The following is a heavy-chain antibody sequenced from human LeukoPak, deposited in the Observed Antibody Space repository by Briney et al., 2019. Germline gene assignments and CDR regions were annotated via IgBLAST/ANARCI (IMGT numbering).Heavy chain of an antibody. CDR1: GYTFTSYD. J-gene: IGHJ5*02. D-gene: IGHD4-23*01. Sequence: ASVKVSCKASGYTFTSYDINWVRQATGQGLEWMGWMNPNSGNTGYAQKFLGRVTMTSNTSISTAYMELSSLRSEDTAVYYCATNDYGGTSDWFDPWGQGTLVTVSS. CDR3: ATNDYGGTSDWFDP. CDR2: MNPNSGNT. V-gene: IGHV1-8*01.